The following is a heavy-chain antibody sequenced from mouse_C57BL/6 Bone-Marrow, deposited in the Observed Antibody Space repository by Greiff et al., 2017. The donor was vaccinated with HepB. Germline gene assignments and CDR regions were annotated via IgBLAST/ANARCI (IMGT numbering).Heavy chain of an antibody. Sequence: VQLKESVAELVRPGASVKLSCTASGFNIKNTYMHWVKQRPEQGLEWIGRIDPANGNTKYAPKFQGKATITADTSSNTAYLQLSSLTSDDTAIYYCASYYYGSSYRYFDYWGQGTTLTVSS. V-gene: IGHV14-3*01. CDR3: ASYYYGSSYRYFDY. CDR2: IDPANGNT. D-gene: IGHD1-1*01. J-gene: IGHJ2*01. CDR1: GFNIKNTY.